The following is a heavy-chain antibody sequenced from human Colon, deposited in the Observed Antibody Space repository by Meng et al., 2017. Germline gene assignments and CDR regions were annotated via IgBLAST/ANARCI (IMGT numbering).Heavy chain of an antibody. CDR1: GGSTSSNYW. CDR2: IHHGGTT. D-gene: IGHD4-23*01. J-gene: IGHJ4*02. Sequence: VRVPAPGPGLVWPPGPLPPSQAVSGGSTSSNYWWSWVRQSPKKGLEWIGKIHHGGTTNYNPSLKSRVTISVDTSNNQFSLKLSSVTAADTAVYYCARIDYGGNGIEKYFFNYWGQGTLVTVSS. CDR3: ARIDYGGNGIEKYFFNY. V-gene: IGHV4-4*03.